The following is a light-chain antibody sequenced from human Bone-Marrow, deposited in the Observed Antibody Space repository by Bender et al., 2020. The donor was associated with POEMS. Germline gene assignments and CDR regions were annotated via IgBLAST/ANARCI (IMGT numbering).Light chain of an antibody. V-gene: IGLV1-40*01. CDR1: SSNIGADFD. Sequence: QSVLTQPPSVSEAPGQRVTISCTGSSSNIGADFDVHWYQQLPGTAPKLLIYDNNNRPSGVPDRFPGSKYGTSVSLAISDIQSEDEGDYYCSSWDGSLSGWLFGGGTKLTVL. J-gene: IGLJ3*02. CDR2: DNN. CDR3: SSWDGSLSGWL.